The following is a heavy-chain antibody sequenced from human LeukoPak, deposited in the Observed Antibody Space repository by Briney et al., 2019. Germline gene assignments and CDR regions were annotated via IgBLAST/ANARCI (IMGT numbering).Heavy chain of an antibody. D-gene: IGHD6-13*01. Sequence: GGSLRLSCAASGFTFSSYAMSWVRQAPGKGLEWVAVISYDGSNKYYADSVKGRFTISRDNSKNTLYLQMNSLRAEDTAVYYCAKIYSPRDYWGQGTLVTVSS. V-gene: IGHV3-30*18. J-gene: IGHJ4*02. CDR2: ISYDGSNK. CDR3: AKIYSPRDY. CDR1: GFTFSSYA.